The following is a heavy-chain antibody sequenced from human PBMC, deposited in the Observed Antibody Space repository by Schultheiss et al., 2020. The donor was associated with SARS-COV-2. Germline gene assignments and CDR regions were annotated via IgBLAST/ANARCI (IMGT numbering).Heavy chain of an antibody. CDR3: AAGGGYSGYDNPPPFDY. J-gene: IGHJ4*02. V-gene: IGHV1-58*01. CDR2: IVVGSGNT. D-gene: IGHD5-12*01. CDR1: GFTFTSSA. Sequence: SVKVSCKASGFTFTSSAVQWVRQARGQRLEWIGWIVVGSGNTNYAQKFQERVTITRDMSTSTAYMELSSLRSEDTAVYYCAAGGGYSGYDNPPPFDYWGQGTLVTVSS.